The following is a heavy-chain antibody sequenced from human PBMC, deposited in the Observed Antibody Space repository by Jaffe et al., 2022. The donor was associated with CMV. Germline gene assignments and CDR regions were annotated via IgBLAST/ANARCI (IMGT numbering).Heavy chain of an antibody. J-gene: IGHJ3*02. D-gene: IGHD3-10*01. CDR2: IYYSGST. CDR3: ARHPPLIAYSGAFDI. Sequence: QLQLQESGPGLVKPSETLSLTCTVSGGSISSSSYYWGWIRQPPGKGLEWIGSIYYSGSTYYNPSLKSRVTISVDTSKNQFSLKLSSVTAADTAVYYCARHPPLIAYSGAFDIWGQGTMVTVSS. CDR1: GGSISSSSYY. V-gene: IGHV4-39*01.